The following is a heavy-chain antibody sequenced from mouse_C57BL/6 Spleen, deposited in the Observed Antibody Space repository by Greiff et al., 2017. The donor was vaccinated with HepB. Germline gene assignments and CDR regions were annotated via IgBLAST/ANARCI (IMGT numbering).Heavy chain of an antibody. CDR2: IYPRSGNT. V-gene: IGHV1-81*01. D-gene: IGHD2-10*02. CDR3: ARRDTYWYFDV. Sequence: QVQLKESGAELARPGASVKLSCKASGYTFTSYGISWVKQRTGQGLEWIGEIYPRSGNTYYNEKFKGKATLTADKSSSTAYMELRSLTSEDSAVYFCARRDTYWYFDVWGTGTTVTVSS. CDR1: GYTFTSYG. J-gene: IGHJ1*03.